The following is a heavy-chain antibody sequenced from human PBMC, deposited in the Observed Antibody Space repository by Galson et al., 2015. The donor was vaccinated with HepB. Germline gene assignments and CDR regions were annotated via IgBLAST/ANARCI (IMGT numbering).Heavy chain of an antibody. CDR2: ISGNGEIV. D-gene: IGHD6-13*01. CDR1: GFTFGRYA. CDR3: VRLTLAGGFDY. J-gene: IGHJ4*02. V-gene: IGHV3-23*01. Sequence: SLRLSCAASGFTFGRYAMSWVRQAPGKGLEWVSSISGNGEIVYYSESVKGRFALSRDVFKNMVYLQMNRLRAEDTAAYYCVRLTLAGGFDYWGRGTLVTVSS.